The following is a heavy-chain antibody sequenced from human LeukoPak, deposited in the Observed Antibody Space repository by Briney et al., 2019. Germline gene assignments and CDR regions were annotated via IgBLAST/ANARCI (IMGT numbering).Heavy chain of an antibody. J-gene: IGHJ5*02. V-gene: IGHV4-59*01. D-gene: IGHD6-19*01. CDR2: VYYSGNT. Sequence: PSETLSLTCTVSGGSISSYYWTWIRQPPGKGLEWIGYVYYSGNTNYNASLKSRVTISVDTSKNQFSLTLSSVTAADTAVYYCAGESSFVAVTGRGGWFDPWGQGTLVTASS. CDR3: AGESSFVAVTGRGGWFDP. CDR1: GGSISSYY.